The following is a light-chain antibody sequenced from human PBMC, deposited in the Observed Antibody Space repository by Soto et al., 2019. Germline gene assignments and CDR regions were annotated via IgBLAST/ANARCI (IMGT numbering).Light chain of an antibody. CDR2: VAS. CDR1: QGVSSR. CDR3: QQTNSFPLT. Sequence: DIQMTQSPSPVSASVGDTVAITCRASQGVSSRLAWYQQKPGTAPKVLISVASSLQSGVPSRFSGSGSGTDFTLTISSLQPEDFATYYCQQTNSFPLTFGGGTKVEIK. J-gene: IGKJ4*02. V-gene: IGKV1-12*01.